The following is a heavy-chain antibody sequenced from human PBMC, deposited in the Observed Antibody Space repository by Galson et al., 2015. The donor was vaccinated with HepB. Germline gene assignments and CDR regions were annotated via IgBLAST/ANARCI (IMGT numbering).Heavy chain of an antibody. CDR1: GFTFSSYS. CDR3: ARDVTMVRGVNYWYFDL. Sequence: SLRLSCAASGFTFSSYSMNWVRQAPGKGLEWVSYISSSSSTIYYADSVKGRFTISRDNAKNSLYLQMNSLRDEDTAVYYCARDVTMVRGVNYWYFDLWGRGTLVTVSS. CDR2: ISSSSSTI. D-gene: IGHD3-10*01. J-gene: IGHJ2*01. V-gene: IGHV3-48*02.